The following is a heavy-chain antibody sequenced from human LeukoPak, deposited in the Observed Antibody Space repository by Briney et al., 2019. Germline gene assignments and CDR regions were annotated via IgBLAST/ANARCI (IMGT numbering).Heavy chain of an antibody. CDR3: ARGARKGDDYGGFFDY. V-gene: IGHV3-53*05. D-gene: IGHD4-23*01. CDR2: ITASGDRT. J-gene: IGHJ4*02. Sequence: PGGSLRLSCAASGFTVSSNYMSWVRQAPGKGLEWVSGITASGDRTYYGDSVKGRFTISRDNSKNTLYLQMNSLRAEDTAVCARGARKGDDYGGFFDYWGQGTLVTVSS. CDR1: GFTVSSNY.